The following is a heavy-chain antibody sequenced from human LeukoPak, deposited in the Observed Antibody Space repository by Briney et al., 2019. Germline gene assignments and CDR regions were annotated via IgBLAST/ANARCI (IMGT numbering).Heavy chain of an antibody. CDR2: ISSSSSYI. D-gene: IGHD2-15*01. Sequence: PGGSLRLSCAASGFTFSSYSMNWVRQAPGKGLEWVSSISSSSSYIYYADSVKGRFTISRDNAKNSLYLQMNSLRAEDTAVYYCASWGYCSGGSCYSLDPYYYYYMDVWGKGTTVTVSS. J-gene: IGHJ6*03. CDR3: ASWGYCSGGSCYSLDPYYYYYMDV. V-gene: IGHV3-21*01. CDR1: GFTFSSYS.